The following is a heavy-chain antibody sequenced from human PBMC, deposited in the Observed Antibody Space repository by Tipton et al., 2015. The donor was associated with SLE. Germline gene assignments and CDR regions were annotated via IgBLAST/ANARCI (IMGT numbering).Heavy chain of an antibody. D-gene: IGHD2-15*01. J-gene: IGHJ4*02. CDR2: VFYSGNT. CDR1: GGSISSSNYY. V-gene: IGHV4-39*07. Sequence: TLSLTCTVSGGSISSSNYYWGWIRQSPGKGLEWIGNVFYSGNTYYNPSLKSRVTMSVDTSKNQFSLKLSSVTAMDTAVYYCARTMGVGYCSGGSCLEPFDYWGQGTLVTVSS. CDR3: ARTMGVGYCSGGSCLEPFDY.